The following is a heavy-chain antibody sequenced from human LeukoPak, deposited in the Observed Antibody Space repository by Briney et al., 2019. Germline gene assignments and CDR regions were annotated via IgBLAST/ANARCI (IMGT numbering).Heavy chain of an antibody. Sequence: GGSLRLSCAASGFSFSYYTMHWVRQAPGKGLEWVSSITSGSNYMYYADSVKGRFTISRDNAKNSLFLQLNSLRAEDTAVYYCARDFLEWLPYSWGQGTLVTVSS. D-gene: IGHD3-3*01. CDR1: GFSFSYYT. V-gene: IGHV3-21*01. CDR3: ARDFLEWLPYS. J-gene: IGHJ4*02. CDR2: ITSGSNYM.